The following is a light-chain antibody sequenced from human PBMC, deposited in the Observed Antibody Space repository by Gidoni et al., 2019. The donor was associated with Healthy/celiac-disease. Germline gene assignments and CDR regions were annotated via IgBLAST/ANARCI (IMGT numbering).Light chain of an antibody. J-gene: IGKJ4*01. Sequence: DIQLTQSPSFLSASVGDRVTITCRASQGISSYLAWYQQKPGKAPKLLIYAASTLQRGVPSRFSGSGSGTEFTLTISSLQPEDFATYYCQQLNSYPFXGXTKVEIK. V-gene: IGKV1-9*01. CDR3: QQLNSYP. CDR2: AAS. CDR1: QGISSY.